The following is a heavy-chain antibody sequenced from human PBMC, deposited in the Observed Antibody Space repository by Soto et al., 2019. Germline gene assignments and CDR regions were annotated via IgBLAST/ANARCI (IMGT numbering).Heavy chain of an antibody. Sequence: EVEMLESGGALVQPGGSLRLSCAASGFPFSNYAMAWVRQAPGKGLEWVSGISGNSGHAFYADSVKGRFSSSRDNSRNTLYLQMESLRAEDTATYYCARAPSEYIWGSYLRYFEYWRQGTLVAVTS. D-gene: IGHD3-16*02. CDR1: GFPFSNYA. CDR3: ARAPSEYIWGSYLRYFEY. J-gene: IGHJ4*02. CDR2: ISGNSGHA. V-gene: IGHV3-23*01.